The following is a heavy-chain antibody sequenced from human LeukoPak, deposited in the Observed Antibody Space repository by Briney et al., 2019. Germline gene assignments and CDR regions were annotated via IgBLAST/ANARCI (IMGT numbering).Heavy chain of an antibody. J-gene: IGHJ4*02. CDR3: AKNFDGSFYSSLHY. CDR2: ISSSSSTI. V-gene: IGHV3-48*01. CDR1: GFTFSSYS. Sequence: GGSLRLSCAASGFTFSSYSMNWVRQAPGKGLEWVSYISSSSSTIYYADSVKGRFTISRDNAKNSLYLQMNSLRAEDTAVYYCAKNFDGSFYSSLHYWGQGTLVTVSS. D-gene: IGHD2-15*01.